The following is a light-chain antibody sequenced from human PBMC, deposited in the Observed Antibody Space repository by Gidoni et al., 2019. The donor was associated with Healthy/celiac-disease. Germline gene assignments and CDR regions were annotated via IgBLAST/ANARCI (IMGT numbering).Light chain of an antibody. Sequence: EIVLTQSPATLSLSPGERATLYCRASQRVSSYLAWYQQNPGQAPRLLIYDASNRATGIPARFSGSGSGTDFTLTISSLEPEDFAVYYCQQRSNWPPLTFGGGTKVEIK. V-gene: IGKV3-11*01. CDR1: QRVSSY. J-gene: IGKJ4*01. CDR3: QQRSNWPPLT. CDR2: DAS.